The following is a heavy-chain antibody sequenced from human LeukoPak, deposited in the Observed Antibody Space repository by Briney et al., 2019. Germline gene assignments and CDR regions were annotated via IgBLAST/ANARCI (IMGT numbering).Heavy chain of an antibody. CDR1: GFTFSDYY. CDR3: ARDKFPLVGATGDDAFDI. J-gene: IGHJ3*02. D-gene: IGHD1-26*01. V-gene: IGHV4-34*01. Sequence: GSLRLSCAASGFTFSDYYMSWIRQAPGKGLEWIGEIYHSGSTNYNPSLKSQVTISVDKSKNKFSLKLSSVTAADTAVYYCARDKFPLVGATGDDAFDIWGQGTMVAVSS. CDR2: IYHSGST.